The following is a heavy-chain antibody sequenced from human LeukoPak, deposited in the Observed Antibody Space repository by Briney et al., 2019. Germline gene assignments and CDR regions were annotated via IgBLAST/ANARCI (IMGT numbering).Heavy chain of an antibody. CDR1: GFTFSSYA. D-gene: IGHD3-22*01. Sequence: GSLRLSCAASGFTFSSYAMSWIRQPPGKGLEWIGYIYYSGSTNYNPSLKSRVTISVDTSKNQFSLKLSSVTAADTAVYYCARAVPYYYDSSGYTFDYWGQGTLVTVSS. CDR3: ARAVPYYYDSSGYTFDY. CDR2: IYYSGST. J-gene: IGHJ4*02. V-gene: IGHV4-59*01.